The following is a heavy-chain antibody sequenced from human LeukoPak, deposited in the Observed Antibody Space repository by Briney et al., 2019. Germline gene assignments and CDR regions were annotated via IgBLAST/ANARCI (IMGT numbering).Heavy chain of an antibody. J-gene: IGHJ4*02. Sequence: ASVKVSCKASGYRFTNYGINWARQAPGQGLEWMGWISAYNGNTNSAQKFQDRLTMTTDTTTNIAYLELRSLRSDDTAVYYRTRRGATVGATIVDYWGQGTLVTVSS. CDR2: ISAYNGNT. D-gene: IGHD1-26*01. CDR1: GYRFTNYG. CDR3: TRRGATVGATIVDY. V-gene: IGHV1-18*01.